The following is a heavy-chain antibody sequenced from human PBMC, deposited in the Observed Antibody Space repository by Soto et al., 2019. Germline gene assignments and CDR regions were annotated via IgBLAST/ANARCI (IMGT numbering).Heavy chain of an antibody. V-gene: IGHV1-69*13. CDR2: IIPFFKAT. CDR1: GGTFSSHA. J-gene: IGHJ6*02. Sequence: ASVKVSFKASGGTFSSHAISWLRQAPGQGLEWMGGIIPFFKATNYAQKFQGRVTITADDSTSTAYMDLYSLRSEDTAVYYCARDVPLNYYDGTFSYYAMDVWGQGTTVTVSS. D-gene: IGHD3-16*01. CDR3: ARDVPLNYYDGTFSYYAMDV.